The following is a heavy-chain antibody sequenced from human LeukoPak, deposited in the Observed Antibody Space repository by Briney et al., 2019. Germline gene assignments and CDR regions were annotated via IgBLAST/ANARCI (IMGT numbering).Heavy chain of an antibody. CDR3: ASSIVGATAGLLGSFDP. Sequence: GGSLRLSCAASGFTFSSYAMSWVRQAPGKGLEWVSAISGSGGSTYYADSVKGRFTISRDNSKNTLYLQMNSLRAEDTAVYYCASSIVGATAGLLGSFDPWGQGTLVTVSS. J-gene: IGHJ5*02. D-gene: IGHD1-26*01. V-gene: IGHV3-23*01. CDR1: GFTFSSYA. CDR2: ISGSGGST.